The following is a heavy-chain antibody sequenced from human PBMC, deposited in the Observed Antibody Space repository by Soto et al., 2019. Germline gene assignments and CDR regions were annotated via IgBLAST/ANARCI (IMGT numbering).Heavy chain of an antibody. CDR1: GYTLTELS. CDR2: FDPEDGET. D-gene: IGHD3-22*01. J-gene: IGHJ6*02. Sequence: ASVKVSCKVSGYTLTELSMHWVRQAPGKGLEWMGGFDPEDGETIYAQKFQGRVTMAEDTSTDTAYMELSSLRSEDTAVYYCATNSRGYYDSSVNSYYYGMDVWGQGTTVTVSS. V-gene: IGHV1-24*01. CDR3: ATNSRGYYDSSVNSYYYGMDV.